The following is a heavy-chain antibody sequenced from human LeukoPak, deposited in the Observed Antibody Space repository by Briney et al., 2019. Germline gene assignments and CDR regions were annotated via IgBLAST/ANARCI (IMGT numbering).Heavy chain of an antibody. J-gene: IGHJ6*03. CDR3: ASNVVPAAIKRYYMDV. CDR2: IIPIFGTA. D-gene: IGHD2-2*01. CDR1: GGTFSSYA. Sequence: GASVKVSCKASGGTFSSYAISWVRQAPGQGLEWMGGIIPIFGTANYAQKVQGRVTITTDESTSTAYMELSSLRSEDTAVYYGASNVVPAAIKRYYMDVWGKGTTVTVSS. V-gene: IGHV1-69*05.